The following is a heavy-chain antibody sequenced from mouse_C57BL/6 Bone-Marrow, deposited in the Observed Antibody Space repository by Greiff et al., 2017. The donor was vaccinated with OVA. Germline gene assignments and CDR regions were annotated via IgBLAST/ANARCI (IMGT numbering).Heavy chain of an antibody. CDR1: GFTFSSYA. J-gene: IGHJ1*03. Sequence: EVMLVESGGGLVKPGGSLKLSCAASGFTFSSYAMSWVRQTPEKRLEWVATISDGGSYTYYPDNVKGRFTISRDNAKNNLYLQMSHLKSEDTAMYYCARDRPYYGSSYWYFDVWGTGTTVTVSS. D-gene: IGHD1-1*01. V-gene: IGHV5-4*01. CDR2: ISDGGSYT. CDR3: ARDRPYYGSSYWYFDV.